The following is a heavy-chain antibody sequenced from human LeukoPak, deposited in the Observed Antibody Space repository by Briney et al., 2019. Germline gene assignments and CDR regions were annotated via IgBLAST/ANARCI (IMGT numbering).Heavy chain of an antibody. V-gene: IGHV3-11*05. D-gene: IGHD3-22*01. Sequence: LSLTCTVSGGSMTSYYWSWIRQAPGKGLEWVSYISISSSYTKYADSVKGRFTISRDNAKKSLYLQMNSLRADDSAVYYCARDRAPSGFYLGDFYYWGQGALVTVSS. CDR3: ARDRAPSGFYLGDFYY. J-gene: IGHJ4*02. CDR1: GGSMTSYY. CDR2: ISISSSYT.